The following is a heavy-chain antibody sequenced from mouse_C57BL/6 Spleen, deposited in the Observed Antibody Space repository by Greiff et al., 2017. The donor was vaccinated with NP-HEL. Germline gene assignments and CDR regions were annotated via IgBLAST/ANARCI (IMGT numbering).Heavy chain of an antibody. CDR3: ARGGVLWRFDY. J-gene: IGHJ2*01. V-gene: IGHV1-52*01. Sequence: VQLQQSGAELVRPGSSVKLSCKASGYTFTSYWMHWVKQRPIQGLEWIGNIDPSDSETHYNQKFKDKATLTVDKSSSTAYMQLSSLASEDSAVYYCARGGVLWRFDYWGQGTTLTVSS. CDR1: GYTFTSYW. D-gene: IGHD2-14*01. CDR2: IDPSDSET.